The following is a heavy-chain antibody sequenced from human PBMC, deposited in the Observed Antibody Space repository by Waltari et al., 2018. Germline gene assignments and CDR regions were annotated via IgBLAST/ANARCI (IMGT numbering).Heavy chain of an antibody. CDR3: TIAAAGAGAYYFDY. J-gene: IGHJ4*02. Sequence: QVQLQESGPGLVKPSQTLSLTCTVSGGSISSGSYYWSWLRQPAGKGLEWIGRIYTSGSTNYNPSLKSRVTISVDTSKNQFSLKLSSVTAADTAVYYCTIAAAGAGAYYFDYWGQGTLVTVSS. V-gene: IGHV4-61*02. CDR1: GGSISSGSYY. D-gene: IGHD6-13*01. CDR2: IYTSGST.